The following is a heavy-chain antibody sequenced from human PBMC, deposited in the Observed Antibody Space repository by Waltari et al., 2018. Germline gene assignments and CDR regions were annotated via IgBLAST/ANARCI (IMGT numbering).Heavy chain of an antibody. CDR1: GGSISSDSYY. V-gene: IGHV4-39*01. D-gene: IGHD3-9*01. Sequence: QLQLQESGPGLVKHSETLSLTCTVSGGSISSDSYYWGWIRQPPVKGLEWIGIISYSGSTYYNPSLKSRVTISVDTSKNQFSLKLSSVTAADTAVYYCARLSYHIVTGYGWFDPWGLGTLVTVSS. CDR3: ARLSYHIVTGYGWFDP. CDR2: ISYSGST. J-gene: IGHJ5*02.